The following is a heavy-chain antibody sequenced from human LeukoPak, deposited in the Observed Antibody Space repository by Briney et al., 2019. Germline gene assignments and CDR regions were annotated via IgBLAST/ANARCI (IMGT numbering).Heavy chain of an antibody. CDR3: ARGAVVVADLDWFDP. CDR1: GGSFSGNY. V-gene: IGHV4-59*12. Sequence: SETLSLTCAVYGGSFSGNYWSWIRQPPGKGLEWIGYIYYSGSTNYNPSLKSRVTISVDTSKNQFSLKLSSVTAADTAVYYCARGAVVVADLDWFDPWGQGTLVTVSS. D-gene: IGHD2-15*01. CDR2: IYYSGST. J-gene: IGHJ5*02.